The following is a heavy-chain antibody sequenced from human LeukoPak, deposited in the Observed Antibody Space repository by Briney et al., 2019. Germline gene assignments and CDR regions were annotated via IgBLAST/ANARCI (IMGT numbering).Heavy chain of an antibody. D-gene: IGHD3-10*01. Sequence: AASVKVSCKASGYTFTGYYMHWVRQAPGQGLEWMGWINPNSGGTNYAQKFQGRITMTRDTSISTAYMELSRLRSDDTAVYYCARERWYYYGSGSPAHAFDIWGQGTMVTVSS. CDR2: INPNSGGT. V-gene: IGHV1-2*02. J-gene: IGHJ3*02. CDR1: GYTFTGYY. CDR3: ARERWYYYGSGSPAHAFDI.